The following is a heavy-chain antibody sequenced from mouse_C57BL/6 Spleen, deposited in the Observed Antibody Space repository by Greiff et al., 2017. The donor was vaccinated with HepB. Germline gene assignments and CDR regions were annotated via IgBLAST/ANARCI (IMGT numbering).Heavy chain of an antibody. CDR1: GYTFTSYG. CDR3: ARSRGYYDYDGEDYFDY. Sequence: QVQLKESGAELARPGASVKLSCKASGYTFTSYGISWVKQRTGQGLEWIGEIYPRSGNTYYNEKFKGKATLTADKSSSTAYMELRSLTSEDSAVYFCARSRGYYDYDGEDYFDYWGQGTTLTVSS. J-gene: IGHJ2*01. D-gene: IGHD2-4*01. V-gene: IGHV1-81*01. CDR2: IYPRSGNT.